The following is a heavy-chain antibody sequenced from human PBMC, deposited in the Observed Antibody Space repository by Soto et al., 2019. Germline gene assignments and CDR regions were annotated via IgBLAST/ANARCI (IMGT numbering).Heavy chain of an antibody. V-gene: IGHV4-59*01. CDR1: GGSTSDSY. J-gene: IGHJ5*01. D-gene: IGHD1-1*01. Sequence: QVQLQESGPGLVKPSETLSLTCSVSGGSTSDSYWSWIRQPPGKGLEWIAYIHHSGSIHYNPSLKRPLPLLISTSQDHFSPNLAFVARGGPGVYYCARGYGWFHPSGPRTLVTVSS. CDR3: ARGYGWFHP. CDR2: IHHSGSI.